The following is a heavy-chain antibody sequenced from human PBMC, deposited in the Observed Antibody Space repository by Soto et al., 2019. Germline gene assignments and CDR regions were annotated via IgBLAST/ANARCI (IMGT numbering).Heavy chain of an antibody. Sequence: GGSLRLSCAASGFTFSSYWMHWVRQAPGKGLVWVSRINSDGSSTSYADSVKGRFTISRDNAKNTLYLQMNSLRAEDTAVYYCAGTYYDCWSGYSVDYWGQGTLVTV. CDR1: GFTFSSYW. CDR2: INSDGSST. J-gene: IGHJ4*02. V-gene: IGHV3-74*01. CDR3: AGTYYDCWSGYSVDY. D-gene: IGHD3-3*01.